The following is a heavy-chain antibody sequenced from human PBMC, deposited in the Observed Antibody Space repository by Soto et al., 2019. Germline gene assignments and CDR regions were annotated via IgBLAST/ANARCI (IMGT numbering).Heavy chain of an antibody. J-gene: IGHJ4*02. CDR2: IWYDGSNK. D-gene: IGHD6-13*01. CDR1: GFTFSSYG. CDR3: ARDRVAAAGTGAMDY. V-gene: IGHV3-33*01. Sequence: QVQLVESGGGVVQPGRSLRLSCAASGFTFSSYGMHWVRQAPGKGLEWVAVIWYDGSNKYYADSVKGRFTISRDNSKNTLYLQMNSLRAEDTAVYYCARDRVAAAGTGAMDYWGQGTLVTVSS.